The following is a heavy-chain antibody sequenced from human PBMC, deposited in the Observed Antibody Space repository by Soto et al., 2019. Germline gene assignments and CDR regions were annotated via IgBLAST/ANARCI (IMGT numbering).Heavy chain of an antibody. Sequence: QVQLVQSGAEVKKPGASVKVSCQASGYTFTAYYLYWVRQAPGQGLEWVGRINPKSGDTNYAQKFQGRVTMTRDTSISTTYMELSSLRSDDTAFYFYATLKQAPGGIDSWGQGTLVTVSS. D-gene: IGHD3-16*01. J-gene: IGHJ4*02. CDR3: ATLKQAPGGIDS. V-gene: IGHV1-2*06. CDR1: GYTFTAYY. CDR2: INPKSGDT.